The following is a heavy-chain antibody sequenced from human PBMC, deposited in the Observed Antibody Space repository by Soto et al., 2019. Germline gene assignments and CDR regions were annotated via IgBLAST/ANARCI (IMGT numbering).Heavy chain of an antibody. Sequence: QVQLVQSGAEVKKPGSSVKVSCKASGGTFSSYAISWVRQAPGQGLEWMGGIIPIFGTANYAQKFQGRVTINADKSTRTADLELSSLRSEDTAVYYCARGGRTSRSWSNPVFDYWGQGTLVTVSS. J-gene: IGHJ4*02. CDR3: ARGGRTSRSWSNPVFDY. D-gene: IGHD6-13*01. CDR1: GGTFSSYA. CDR2: IIPIFGTA. V-gene: IGHV1-69*06.